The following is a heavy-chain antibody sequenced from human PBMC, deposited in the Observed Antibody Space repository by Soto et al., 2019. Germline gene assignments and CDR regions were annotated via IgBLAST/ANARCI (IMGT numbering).Heavy chain of an antibody. Sequence: QVQLQESGPGLVKPSETLSLTCTVSGGSISSYYWSWIRQPPGQGLEWIGYIYYSGSTNYNPSLKSRVTISVDPSKNQLSLKLTSVTAADTAVYYCARTGYSSGWYLFDYWGQGTLVTVSP. CDR2: IYYSGST. CDR1: GGSISSYY. CDR3: ARTGYSSGWYLFDY. D-gene: IGHD6-19*01. V-gene: IGHV4-59*08. J-gene: IGHJ4*02.